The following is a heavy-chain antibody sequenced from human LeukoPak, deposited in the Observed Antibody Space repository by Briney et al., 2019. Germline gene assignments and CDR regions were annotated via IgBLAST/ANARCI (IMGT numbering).Heavy chain of an antibody. Sequence: GGSLRLSCAASGFTFTTYWMHWVRQAPGKGLVWVSHINSDGSITSYADSVKGRFTISRDNAKNTLYLQMNSLRAEDTAVYYCARDAVDTANAVWGQGTTATVSS. CDR3: ARDAVDTANAV. CDR2: INSDGSIT. D-gene: IGHD5-18*01. J-gene: IGHJ6*02. CDR1: GFTFTTYW. V-gene: IGHV3-74*01.